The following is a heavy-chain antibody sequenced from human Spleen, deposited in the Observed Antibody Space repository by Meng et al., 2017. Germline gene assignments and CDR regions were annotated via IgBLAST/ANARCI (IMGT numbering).Heavy chain of an antibody. CDR2: ISTTGGST. CDR3: ARDLGSSGYFDY. Sequence: GESLKISCAASGFTFSSYAMSWVRQAPGKGLEWVSEISTTGGSTYYADFSKGRFSISRDDSKNTLYLQMNSLRAEDTAVYYCARDLGSSGYFDYWGQGTLVTVSS. V-gene: IGHV3-23*01. J-gene: IGHJ4*02. CDR1: GFTFSSYA. D-gene: IGHD3-22*01.